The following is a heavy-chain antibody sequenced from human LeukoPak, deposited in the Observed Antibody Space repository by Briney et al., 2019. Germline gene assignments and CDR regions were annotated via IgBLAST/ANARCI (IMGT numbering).Heavy chain of an antibody. CDR2: INHSGST. CDR1: GGSFSGYY. Sequence: SETLSLTCAVYGGSFSGYYWSWIRQPPGKGLEWIGEINHSGSTNYNPSLKSRVTISVDTSKNQFSLKLSSVTAADTAVYYRARVRVNYYDSSGKPTRGQGTLVTVSS. V-gene: IGHV4-34*01. CDR3: ARVRVNYYDSSGKPT. D-gene: IGHD3-22*01. J-gene: IGHJ4*02.